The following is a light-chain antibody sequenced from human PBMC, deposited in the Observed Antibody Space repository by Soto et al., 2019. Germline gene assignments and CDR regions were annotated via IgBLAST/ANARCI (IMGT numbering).Light chain of an antibody. CDR1: SSNIGRNT. V-gene: IGLV1-44*01. Sequence: QSVLTQPPSASGTPGQRVTMSCSGRSSNIGRNTVNWYQQLPRTAPKVVIYANNQRPSGVPDRFSGSKSGTSASLAISGLQSGDEADYFCAAWDDSLTGWVFGGGTKLTVL. CDR3: AAWDDSLTGWV. J-gene: IGLJ3*02. CDR2: ANN.